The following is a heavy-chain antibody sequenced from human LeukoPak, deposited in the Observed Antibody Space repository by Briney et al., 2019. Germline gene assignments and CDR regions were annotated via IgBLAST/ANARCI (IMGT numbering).Heavy chain of an antibody. V-gene: IGHV3-30*18. CDR2: ISYDGSNK. Sequence: PGGSLRLSCAASGFTFRSYGMHWVRQAPGNGLEWVAVISYDGSNKYYGDSVKGRFTISRDNSNNTLYLQMNSLRAEDTAVYYCAKARSWIQLWEADYWGQGTLVTVSS. CDR1: GFTFRSYG. D-gene: IGHD5-18*01. J-gene: IGHJ4*02. CDR3: AKARSWIQLWEADY.